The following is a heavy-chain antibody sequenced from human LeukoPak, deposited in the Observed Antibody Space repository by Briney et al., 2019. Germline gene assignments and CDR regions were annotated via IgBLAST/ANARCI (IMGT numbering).Heavy chain of an antibody. V-gene: IGHV1-69*04. CDR3: ARACYMVRGVIITPPYGMDV. CDR2: IIPIFGIA. D-gene: IGHD3-10*01. J-gene: IGHJ6*02. CDR1: GGTFSSYA. Sequence: ASVKVSSKASGGTFSSYAISWVRQAPGQGLEWMGRIIPIFGIANYAQKFQGRVTITADKSTSTAYMELSSLRSEDTAVYYCARACYMVRGVIITPPYGMDVWGQGTTVTVSS.